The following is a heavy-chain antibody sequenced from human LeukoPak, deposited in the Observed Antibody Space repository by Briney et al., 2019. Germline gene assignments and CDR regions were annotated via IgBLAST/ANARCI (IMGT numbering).Heavy chain of an antibody. D-gene: IGHD4-17*01. CDR1: GFTFSSYE. Sequence: GGSLRLSCAASGFTFSSYEMNWVRQAPGKGLEWVSYISSSGSTIYYADSVKGRFTISRDNAKNSLYLQMNSLRAEDTAVYYCARGRAVTTSEGDIWGRGTMVTVSS. J-gene: IGHJ3*02. V-gene: IGHV3-48*03. CDR2: ISSSGSTI. CDR3: ARGRAVTTSEGDI.